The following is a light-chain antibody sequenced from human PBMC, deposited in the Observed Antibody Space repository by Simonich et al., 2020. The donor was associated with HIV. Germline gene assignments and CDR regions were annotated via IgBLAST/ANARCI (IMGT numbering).Light chain of an antibody. CDR3: QQYDKWPLF. CDR2: GAS. J-gene: IGKJ2*01. CDR1: QSVSNN. V-gene: IGKV3-15*01. Sequence: EVEMTQSPATLSVSPGERATLSCTASQSVSNNLAWYQKKPGQAPRLLIYGASTRATGIPARFSGSGSGTEFTLTISSMQSEDFAVYYCQQYDKWPLFFGQGTKLELK.